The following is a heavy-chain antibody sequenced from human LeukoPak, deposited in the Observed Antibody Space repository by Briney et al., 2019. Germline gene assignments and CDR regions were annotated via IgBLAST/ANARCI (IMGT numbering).Heavy chain of an antibody. CDR2: ISGGGDTT. Sequence: GGSLRLSCAASGFTFRAYGMSWVRQAPGKGLEWVSSISGGGDTTYYADSVRGRFTISRDNSKNTMYLQMISLRAEDTAVYYCAILGPLDYWGQGTLVAVSS. CDR3: AILGPLDY. V-gene: IGHV3-23*01. CDR1: GFTFRAYG. J-gene: IGHJ4*02.